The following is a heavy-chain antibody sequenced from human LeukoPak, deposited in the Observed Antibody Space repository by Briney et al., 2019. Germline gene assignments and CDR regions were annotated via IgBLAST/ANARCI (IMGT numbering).Heavy chain of an antibody. CDR1: RFPFSSFG. J-gene: IGHJ6*03. CDR3: AKDRCSNGVGCYYYYMDV. Sequence: QSGGSLRLSCAASRFPFSSFGMLCVRQAPGKALEWVAYIQYDGSNEQYADSVRGRFSISRDSSKNILYLKKNSLRAEDTAVYYCAKDRCSNGVGCYYYYMDVWGKGTTVTISS. D-gene: IGHD2-8*01. V-gene: IGHV3-30*02. CDR2: IQYDGSNE.